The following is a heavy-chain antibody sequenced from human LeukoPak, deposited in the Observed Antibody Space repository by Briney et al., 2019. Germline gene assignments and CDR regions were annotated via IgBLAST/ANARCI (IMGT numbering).Heavy chain of an antibody. Sequence: SVKVSCKASGFTFTSSAMQWVRQARGQRLEWIGWIVVGSGNTNYAQRFQERVTITRDMSTSTAYMELSSLRSEDTAVYYCAAARIVGATEGVFDYWGQGTLVTVSS. CDR2: IVVGSGNT. J-gene: IGHJ4*02. CDR3: AAARIVGATEGVFDY. V-gene: IGHV1-58*02. CDR1: GFTFTSSA. D-gene: IGHD1-26*01.